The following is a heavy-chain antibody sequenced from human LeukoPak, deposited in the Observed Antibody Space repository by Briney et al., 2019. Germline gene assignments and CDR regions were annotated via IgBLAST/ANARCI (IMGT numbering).Heavy chain of an antibody. D-gene: IGHD5-12*01. J-gene: IGHJ4*02. Sequence: GGSLRLSCTASGFTFGDYAMSWVRQAPGKGLEWVGFIRSKAYGGTTEYAASVKGRFTISRDDSKSIAYLQMNSLKTEDTAVYYCTREEGGYSDYWGQGTLVTVSS. CDR2: IRSKAYGGTT. CDR1: GFTFGDYA. V-gene: IGHV3-49*04. CDR3: TREEGGYSDY.